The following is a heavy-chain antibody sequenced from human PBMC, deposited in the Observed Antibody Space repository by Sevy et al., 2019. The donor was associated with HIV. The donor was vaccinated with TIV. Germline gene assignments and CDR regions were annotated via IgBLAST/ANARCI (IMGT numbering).Heavy chain of an antibody. Sequence: GGSLRLSCAASGFTFSSYAMHWVRQAPGKGLEWVAVISYDGSNKYYADSVKGRFTISRDNSKNTLYLQMNSLRAEDTAVYYCASSRDGDYPTWYFDLWGRGTLVTVSS. CDR2: ISYDGSNK. V-gene: IGHV3-30-3*01. D-gene: IGHD4-17*01. CDR3: ASSRDGDYPTWYFDL. J-gene: IGHJ2*01. CDR1: GFTFSSYA.